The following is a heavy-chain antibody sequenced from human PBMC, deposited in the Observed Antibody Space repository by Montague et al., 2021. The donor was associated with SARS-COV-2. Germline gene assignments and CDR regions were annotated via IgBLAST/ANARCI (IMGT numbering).Heavy chain of an antibody. V-gene: IGHV4-34*01. CDR3: ANFRRTQLLFGTLYYGMDV. J-gene: IGHJ6*02. D-gene: IGHD2-2*01. CDR2: INQSGRT. Sequence: SETLSLTCAVYGGSFSGYYWSWIRQPPEKGLEWIGEINQSGRTNNNPSLKSRVIISVDMSKNHFTLRLSSVTAADTAVYYCANFRRTQLLFGTLYYGMDVWGQGTTVTVSS. CDR1: GGSFSGYY.